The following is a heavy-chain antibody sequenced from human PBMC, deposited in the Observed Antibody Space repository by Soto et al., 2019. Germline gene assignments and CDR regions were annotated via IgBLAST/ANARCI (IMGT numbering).Heavy chain of an antibody. V-gene: IGHV4-34*01. D-gene: IGHD6-25*01. CDR1: GGSFSGYY. Sequence: PSETLSLTCAVYGGSFSGYYWSWIRQPPGKGLEWIGEINHSGSTNYNPSLKSRVTISVDTSKNQFSLKLSSVTAADTAVYYCERGAEIYSSGKNWFDPWGQGTLVTVSS. CDR2: INHSGST. CDR3: ERGAEIYSSGKNWFDP. J-gene: IGHJ5*02.